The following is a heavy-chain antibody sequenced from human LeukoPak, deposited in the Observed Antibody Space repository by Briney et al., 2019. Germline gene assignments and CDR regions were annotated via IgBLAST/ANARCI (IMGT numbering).Heavy chain of an antibody. J-gene: IGHJ4*02. V-gene: IGHV4-59*01. CDR3: ARAHTSSWYMDY. CDR1: GGSISSYY. Sequence: SETLSLTCTVSGGSISSYYWSWIRQPPGKGLEWIEYIYYSGSTNYNPSLKSRVTISVDTSENQLSLKLSSVTAADTALYYCARAHTSSWYMDYWGQGTLVTVSS. D-gene: IGHD6-13*01. CDR2: IYYSGST.